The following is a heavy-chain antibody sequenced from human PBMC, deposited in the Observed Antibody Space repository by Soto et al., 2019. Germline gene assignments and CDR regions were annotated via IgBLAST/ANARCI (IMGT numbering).Heavy chain of an antibody. D-gene: IGHD2-2*01. V-gene: IGHV3-48*01. CDR3: ARMSSSISPGC. J-gene: IGHJ4*02. Sequence: GGSLRLSCAASGFTFSTYSMNWVRQAPGKGLEWVSYINSSGTVKYYAGSVKGRFTISRDNAKNSLYLQMNSLRAEDTAVYYCARMSSSISPGCWGQGTLVTVSS. CDR1: GFTFSTYS. CDR2: INSSGTVK.